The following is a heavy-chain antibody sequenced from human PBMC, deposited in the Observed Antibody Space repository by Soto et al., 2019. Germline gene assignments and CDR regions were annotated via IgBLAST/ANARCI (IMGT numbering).Heavy chain of an antibody. J-gene: IGHJ4*02. Sequence: QVQLQESGPGLVKPSQTLSLSCTVSGGSISSGSYYWSWIRQHPGKGLEWMGYIYYSGSTYYNPSLKSRVTISVDTSKNQFSLKLSSVTAADKAVYYCARGSWSFYYFDYWGQGTLVTVSS. CDR3: ARGSWSFYYFDY. V-gene: IGHV4-31*03. D-gene: IGHD3-10*01. CDR1: GGSISSGSYY. CDR2: IYYSGST.